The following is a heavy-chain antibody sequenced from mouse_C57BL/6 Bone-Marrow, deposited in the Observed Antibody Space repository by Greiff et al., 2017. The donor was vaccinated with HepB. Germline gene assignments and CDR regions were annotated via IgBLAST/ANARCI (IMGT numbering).Heavy chain of an antibody. CDR1: GFSLTSYG. Sequence: QVQLQQSGPGLVQPSQSLSITCTVSGFSLTSYGVHWVRQPPGKGLEWLGVIWSGGSTDYNAAFISRLSISKDNSKSQGFFKMNSLLADDTAIYYCAKSPFITTVVATRWYFDVWGTGTTVTVSS. J-gene: IGHJ1*03. CDR2: IWSGGST. D-gene: IGHD1-1*01. V-gene: IGHV2-4*01. CDR3: AKSPFITTVVATRWYFDV.